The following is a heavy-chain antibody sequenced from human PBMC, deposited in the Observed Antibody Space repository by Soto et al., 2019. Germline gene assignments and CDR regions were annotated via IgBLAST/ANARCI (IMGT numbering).Heavy chain of an antibody. CDR1: GGTFSSYA. CDR3: ARRPYYYDSSGYYPTLGYFDY. D-gene: IGHD3-22*01. J-gene: IGHJ4*02. V-gene: IGHV1-69*01. Sequence: QVQLVQSGAEVKKPGSSVKVSCKASGGTFSSYAISWVRQAPGQGLEWMGGIIPIFGTANYAQKFQGRVTITADESTSTAYMELSSLRSEDTAVYYCARRPYYYDSSGYYPTLGYFDYWCQGTLVTVSS. CDR2: IIPIFGTA.